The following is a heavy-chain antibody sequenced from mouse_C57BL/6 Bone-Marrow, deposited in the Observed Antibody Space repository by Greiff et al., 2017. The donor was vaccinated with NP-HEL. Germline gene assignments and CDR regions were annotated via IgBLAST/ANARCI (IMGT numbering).Heavy chain of an antibody. CDR3: ARLGIWSNYAFWYAMDY. D-gene: IGHD2-5*01. CDR2: INPSNGGT. V-gene: IGHV1-53*01. CDR1: GYTFTSYW. J-gene: IGHJ4*01. Sequence: QVQLQQPGTELVKPGASVKLSCKASGYTFTSYWMHWVKQRPGQGLEWIGNINPSNGGTNYNEKFKSKATLTVDKSSSTAYMQLSSLTSEDSAVYYCARLGIWSNYAFWYAMDYWGQGTSVTVSS.